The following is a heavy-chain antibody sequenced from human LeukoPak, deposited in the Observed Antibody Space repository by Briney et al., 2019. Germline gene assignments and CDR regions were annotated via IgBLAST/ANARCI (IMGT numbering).Heavy chain of an antibody. J-gene: IGHJ4*02. CDR3: ARASSGGSGWDPDY. V-gene: IGHV3-33*01. Sequence: AGGSLRLSCAASGFTFSSYGMHWVRQAPGKGLEWVAVIWYDGSNKYYTDSVKGRFTISRDNSKNTLYLQMNSLRAEDTAVYYCARASSGGSGWDPDYSGQGTLVTVSS. CDR1: GFTFSSYG. CDR2: IWYDGSNK. D-gene: IGHD6-19*01.